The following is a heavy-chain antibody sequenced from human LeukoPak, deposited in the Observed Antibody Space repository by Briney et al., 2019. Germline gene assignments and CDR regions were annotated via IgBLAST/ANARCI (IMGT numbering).Heavy chain of an antibody. CDR3: AKDPYSSSWYGHFDY. CDR2: ISGSGGST. J-gene: IGHJ4*02. D-gene: IGHD6-13*01. CDR1: GFTFSSYA. V-gene: IGHV3-23*01. Sequence: PGRSLRLSCAASGFTFSSYAMSWVRQAPGKGLEWVSAISGSGGSTYYADSVKGRFTISRDNSKNTLYLQMNSLRAEDTAVYYCAKDPYSSSWYGHFDYWGQGTLVTVSS.